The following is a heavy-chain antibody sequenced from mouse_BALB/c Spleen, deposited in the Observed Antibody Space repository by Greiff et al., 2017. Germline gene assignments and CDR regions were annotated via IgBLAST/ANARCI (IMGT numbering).Heavy chain of an antibody. CDR2: ISDGGSYT. D-gene: IGHD1-1*01. Sequence: EVMLVESGGGLVKPGGSLKLSCAASGFTFSDYYMYWVRQTPEKRLEWVATISDGGSYTYYPDSVKGRFTISRDNAKNNLYLQMSSLKSEDTAMYYCARGEGLRAWFAYWGQGTLVTVSA. J-gene: IGHJ3*01. V-gene: IGHV5-4*02. CDR1: GFTFSDYY. CDR3: ARGEGLRAWFAY.